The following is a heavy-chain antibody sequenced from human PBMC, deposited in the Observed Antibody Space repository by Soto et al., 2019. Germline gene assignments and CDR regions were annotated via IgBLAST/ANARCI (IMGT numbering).Heavy chain of an antibody. D-gene: IGHD1-7*01. CDR1: GLTFSNYA. J-gene: IGHJ4*02. Sequence: SLRLSCATSGLTFSNYAMSWVRQAPGGGLEWVSSMSGSSSTTYYADSVRGRFTISRDRSKNTLYLQMSSLRAEDTALYYCAKNQERELPRVIDFWGQGTLVTV. V-gene: IGHV3-23*01. CDR2: MSGSSSTT. CDR3: AKNQERELPRVIDF.